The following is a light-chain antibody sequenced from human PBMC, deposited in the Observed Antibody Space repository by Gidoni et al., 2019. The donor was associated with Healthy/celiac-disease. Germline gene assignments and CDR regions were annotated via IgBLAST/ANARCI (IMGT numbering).Light chain of an antibody. CDR2: GKN. V-gene: IGLV3-19*01. CDR3: NTRDSSGNHWV. CDR1: SLRSYY. Sequence: SSELTQDPAVSVALGQTVRIPCHGDSLRSYYASWYQQKPGQAPVLVIYGKNNRPSGIPDRFSGSSSGNTASLTITGAQAEDEADYYGNTRDSSGNHWVFGGGTKLTVL. J-gene: IGLJ3*02.